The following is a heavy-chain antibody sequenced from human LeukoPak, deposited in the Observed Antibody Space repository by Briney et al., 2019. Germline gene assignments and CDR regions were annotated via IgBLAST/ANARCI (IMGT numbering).Heavy chain of an antibody. J-gene: IGHJ3*02. V-gene: IGHV4-59*01. CDR2: IYYSGST. CDR3: ARLFEVVDAFDI. Sequence: PSETLSLTCTVSGGSIRSYYWSWIRQPPGKEPEWIGYIYYSGSTKYNPSLKSRVSISVDTSKNQFSLKLSSVTAADTAVYYCARLFEVVDAFDIWGQGTMVTVSS. CDR1: GGSIRSYY. D-gene: IGHD2-21*01.